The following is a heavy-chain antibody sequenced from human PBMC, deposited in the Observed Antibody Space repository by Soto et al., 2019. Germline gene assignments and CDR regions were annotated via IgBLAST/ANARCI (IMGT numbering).Heavy chain of an antibody. CDR3: TASSWTGAGLDF. Sequence: ASVKVSFKASGYTFTSWDVYWVRQAAGQGLEWMGYMNPRSGNTGYEQKFQGRVTMTRDTSISTAYMELSSLTSDDTAVYYCTASSWTGAGLDFWGQGTPVTVSS. V-gene: IGHV1-8*01. CDR1: GYTFTSWD. J-gene: IGHJ4*01. CDR2: MNPRSGNT. D-gene: IGHD6-13*01.